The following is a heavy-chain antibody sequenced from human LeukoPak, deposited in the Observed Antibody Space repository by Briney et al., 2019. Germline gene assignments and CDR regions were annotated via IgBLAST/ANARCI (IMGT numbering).Heavy chain of an antibody. CDR1: GFTFGSYS. Sequence: GGSLRLSCAASGFTFGSYSMNWVRQAPGKGLEWVSSISSSSSYIYYADSVKGRFTISRDNAKNSLYLQMNSLRAEDTAVYYCARLVRSPVLESTEFDYWGQGTLVTVSS. CDR2: ISSSSSYI. J-gene: IGHJ4*02. CDR3: ARLVRSPVLESTEFDY. V-gene: IGHV3-21*01.